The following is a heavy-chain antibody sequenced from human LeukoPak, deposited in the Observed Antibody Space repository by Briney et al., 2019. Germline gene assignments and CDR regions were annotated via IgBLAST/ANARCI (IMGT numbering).Heavy chain of an antibody. CDR2: ISAYNGNT. CDR1: GYSFTKFG. D-gene: IGHD6-19*01. CDR3: ARGVDSGWYNGWYFDL. V-gene: IGHV1-18*01. Sequence: GASVKVSCKAFGYSFTKFGINWVRQAPGQGLEWMGWISAYNGNTNYAQKLQGRVTMTTDTSTSTAYMELRSLRSDDTAVYYCARGVDSGWYNGWYFDLWGRGTLVTVSS. J-gene: IGHJ2*01.